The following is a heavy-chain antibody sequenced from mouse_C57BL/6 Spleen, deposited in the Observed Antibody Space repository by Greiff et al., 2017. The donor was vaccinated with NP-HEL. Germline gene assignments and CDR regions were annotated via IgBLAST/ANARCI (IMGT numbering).Heavy chain of an antibody. D-gene: IGHD2-4*01. CDR2: ISDGGSYT. CDR3: ARDRYDSPFAY. Sequence: EVKLVESGGGLVKPGGSLKLSCAASGFTFSSYAMSWVRQTPEKRLAWVATISDGGSYTYYPDNVKGRFTISRDNAKNNLYLQMSHLKSEDTAMYYCARDRYDSPFAYWGQGTLVTVSA. CDR1: GFTFSSYA. V-gene: IGHV5-4*01. J-gene: IGHJ3*01.